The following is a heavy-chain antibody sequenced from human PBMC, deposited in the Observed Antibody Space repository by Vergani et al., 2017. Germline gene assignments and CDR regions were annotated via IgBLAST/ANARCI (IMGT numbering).Heavy chain of an antibody. V-gene: IGHV4-38-2*01. J-gene: IGHJ4*02. CDR1: GYSISSGQS. CDR2: IYPRGGT. D-gene: IGHD5-18*01. Sequence: QVQLQESGPGLVKPSETLSLTCGVSGYSISSGQSWGWIRQPPGKGLEWIGSIYPRGGTYYSPSLKSRVAISIDTSKNHFSLRLSSVTAADTAVYYCARHLRGYSYGVFDYWGQGREVTVSS. CDR3: ARHLRGYSYGVFDY.